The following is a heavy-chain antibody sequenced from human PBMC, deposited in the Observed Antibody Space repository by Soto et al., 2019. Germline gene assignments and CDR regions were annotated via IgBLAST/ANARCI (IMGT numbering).Heavy chain of an antibody. CDR1: GYTFTSYY. V-gene: IGHV1-46*01. CDR3: ARGLRWELLEYYYYGMDV. CDR2: INPSGGCT. J-gene: IGHJ6*02. Sequence: EASVKVSCKASGYTFTSYYMHWVRQAPGQGLEWMGIINPSGGCTSYAQKFQGRVSMTRDTSTSTVYMELSSLSSEDTAVYYCARGLRWELLEYYYYGMDVWGQGTTVTVSS. D-gene: IGHD1-26*01.